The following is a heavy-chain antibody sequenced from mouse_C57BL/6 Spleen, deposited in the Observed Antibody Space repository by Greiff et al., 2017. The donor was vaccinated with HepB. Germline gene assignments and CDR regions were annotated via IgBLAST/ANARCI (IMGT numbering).Heavy chain of an antibody. CDR2: IYPGDGDT. V-gene: IGHV1-82*01. J-gene: IGHJ3*01. CDR1: GYTFSSSW. Sequence: QVQLQQSGPELVKPGASVKISCKASGYTFSSSWMNWVKQRPGKGLEWIGRIYPGDGDTNYNGKFKGKATLTADKSSSTAYMQLSSLTSEDSAVYFCARDSSGYTWFDYWGQGTLVTVSA. CDR3: ARDSSGYTWFDY. D-gene: IGHD3-2*02.